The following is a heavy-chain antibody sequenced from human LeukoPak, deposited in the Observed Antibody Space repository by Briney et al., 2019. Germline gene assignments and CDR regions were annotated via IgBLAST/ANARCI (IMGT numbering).Heavy chain of an antibody. D-gene: IGHD5-18*01. CDR1: GGSISSHY. J-gene: IGHJ6*03. V-gene: IGHV4-59*11. Sequence: SETLSLTCTVSGGSISSHYWSWLRQPPGKGLEWIGYIYYSGSTKYSPSLKSRVTISVDTSKNQFSLKLSSVTAADTAVYYCARERYTYGSLYYMDVWGKGTTVTVSS. CDR2: IYYSGST. CDR3: ARERYTYGSLYYMDV.